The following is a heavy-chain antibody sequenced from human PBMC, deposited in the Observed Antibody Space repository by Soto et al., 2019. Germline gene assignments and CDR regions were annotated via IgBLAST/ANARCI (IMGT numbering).Heavy chain of an antibody. CDR3: ARAVDRAISDIWFDP. CDR2: IFSSDEK. CDR1: GFSLSNAGMG. Sequence: VNPTETLTLTCTVSGFSLSNAGMGVSWIRQPPGKALEWLAHIFSSDEKSYRTSLETRLTVSKDTSKSQVVLTMTNMDPLDTATYYCARAVDRAISDIWFDPWGQGTQVTVSS. V-gene: IGHV2-26*01. D-gene: IGHD5-18*01. J-gene: IGHJ5*02.